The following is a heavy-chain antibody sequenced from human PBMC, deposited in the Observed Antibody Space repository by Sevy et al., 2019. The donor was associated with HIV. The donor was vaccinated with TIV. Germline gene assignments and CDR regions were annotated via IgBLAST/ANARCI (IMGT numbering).Heavy chain of an antibody. CDR3: AREGCTRPHDY. Sequence: GGSLRLSCAASGFACYDYSMSWIRQAPGKGLEWVATLSFGCGKINYADSVKGRFTISRDNSKNSFYLQMDNLRVEDTALYYCAREGCTRPHDYWGQGTRLTVSS. J-gene: IGHJ4*02. D-gene: IGHD2-8*01. V-gene: IGHV3-23*01. CDR2: LSFGCGKI. CDR1: GFACYDYS.